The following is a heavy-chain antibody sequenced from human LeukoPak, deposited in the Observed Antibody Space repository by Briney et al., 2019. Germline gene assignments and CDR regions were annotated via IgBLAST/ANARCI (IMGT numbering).Heavy chain of an antibody. D-gene: IGHD3-22*01. CDR2: IYHSGNT. CDR1: GYSISSGYY. CDR3: ARAYYYDSSGLYYFDY. V-gene: IGHV4-38-2*02. J-gene: IGHJ4*02. Sequence: SETLPLTCTVSGYSISSGYYWGWIRQPPGKGLEWIANIYHSGNTYYNPSLKSRVTISVDTSKNQFSLKLSSVTAADTAVYYCARAYYYDSSGLYYFDYWGQGTLVTVSS.